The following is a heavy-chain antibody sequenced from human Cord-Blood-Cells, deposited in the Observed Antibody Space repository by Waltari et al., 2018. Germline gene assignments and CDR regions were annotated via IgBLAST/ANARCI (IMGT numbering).Heavy chain of an antibody. D-gene: IGHD2-2*01. V-gene: IGHV1-18*01. J-gene: IGHJ4*02. Sequence: QVQLVQSGAEVKKPGASLKVSCKASGYTFTSYGISWVRQAPGQGLEWMGWISADNGNTNYAQKLQGRVTMTTDTSTSTAYMELRSLRSDDTAVYYCARVQRGIVVVPAAIDYWGQGTLVTVSS. CDR1: GYTFTSYG. CDR3: ARVQRGIVVVPAAIDY. CDR2: ISADNGNT.